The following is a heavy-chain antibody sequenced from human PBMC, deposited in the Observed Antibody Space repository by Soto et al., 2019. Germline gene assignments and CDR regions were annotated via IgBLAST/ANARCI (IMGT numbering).Heavy chain of an antibody. CDR1: GYTFTSYG. Sequence: ASVKVSCKASGYTFTSYGISWVRQAPVQGLEWMGWISAYNGNTNYAQKLQGRVTMTTDTSTSTAYMELRSLRSEDTAVYYCARVMVGYYYGMDVWGQGTTVTVSS. J-gene: IGHJ6*02. CDR2: ISAYNGNT. D-gene: IGHD1-26*01. CDR3: ARVMVGYYYGMDV. V-gene: IGHV1-18*01.